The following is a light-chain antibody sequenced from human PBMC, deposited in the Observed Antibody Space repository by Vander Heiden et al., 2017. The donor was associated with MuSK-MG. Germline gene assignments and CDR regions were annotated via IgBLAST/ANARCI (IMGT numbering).Light chain of an antibody. Sequence: DIQMTQSPSTLSASVGDRVTITCRASQSISNWLAWYQQKPGKAPKLLIYDASSWESGVPSRFSGSGYGKEFTLTIICRQQDDFASYYCQQHKSYLPYTFGQGTKMDIK. V-gene: IGKV1-5*01. CDR2: DAS. CDR1: QSISNW. J-gene: IGKJ2*01. CDR3: QQHKSYLPYT.